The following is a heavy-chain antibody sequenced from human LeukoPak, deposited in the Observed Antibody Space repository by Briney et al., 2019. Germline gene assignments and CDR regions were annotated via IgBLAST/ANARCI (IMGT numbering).Heavy chain of an antibody. V-gene: IGHV3-33*01. J-gene: IGHJ4*02. Sequence: GGSLRLSCAASGFTFSNYGMHWVRQAPGKGLEWVAVIWYDGSNKYYADSVKGRFTISRDNSKNTLYLQMNSPRAEDTAVYYCARVSGYSSSKRFDYWGQGTLVTVSS. CDR2: IWYDGSNK. D-gene: IGHD6-6*01. CDR1: GFTFSNYG. CDR3: ARVSGYSSSKRFDY.